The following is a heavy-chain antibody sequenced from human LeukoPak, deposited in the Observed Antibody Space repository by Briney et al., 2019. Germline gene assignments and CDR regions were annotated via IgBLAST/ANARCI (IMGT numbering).Heavy chain of an antibody. CDR2: ISGSGGST. D-gene: IGHD6-19*01. V-gene: IGHV3-48*01. CDR1: GFTFSSYS. Sequence: GGSLRLSCAASGFTFSSYSMNWVRQAPGKGLEWVSSISGSGGSTYHADSVKGRFTISRDNAKNSLYLQMNSLRAEDTAVYYCARDRSGWDAFDIWGQGTMVTVSS. CDR3: ARDRSGWDAFDI. J-gene: IGHJ3*02.